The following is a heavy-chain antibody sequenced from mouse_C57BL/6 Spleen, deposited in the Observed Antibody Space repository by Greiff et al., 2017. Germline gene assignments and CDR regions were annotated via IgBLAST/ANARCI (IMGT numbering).Heavy chain of an antibody. V-gene: IGHV1-43*01. CDR1: GYSFTGYY. CDR2: INPSTGGT. CDR3: ARGYYGSSYYFDY. D-gene: IGHD1-1*01. Sequence: VQLKESGPELVKPGASVKISCKASGYSFTGYYMHWVKQSSEKSLEWIGEINPSTGGTSYNQKFKGKATLTVDKSSSTAYMQLKILTSEDSSVYYCARGYYGSSYYFDYWGQGTTLTVSS. J-gene: IGHJ2*01.